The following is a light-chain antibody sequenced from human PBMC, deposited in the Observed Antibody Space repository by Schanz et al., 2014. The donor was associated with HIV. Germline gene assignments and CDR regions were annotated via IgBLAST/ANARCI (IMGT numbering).Light chain of an antibody. CDR2: GAS. V-gene: IGKV3-15*01. CDR3: QQYKDNSLHT. J-gene: IGKJ2*01. Sequence: EVVMTQSPATLSMSPGERATLSCRASQSVSSNLAWYQQKPGQAPRLLIYGASTRATGIPARFSGSGSGTDFTLTISSLQPEDFATYYCQQYKDNSLHTFGQGTKVEIK. CDR1: QSVSSN.